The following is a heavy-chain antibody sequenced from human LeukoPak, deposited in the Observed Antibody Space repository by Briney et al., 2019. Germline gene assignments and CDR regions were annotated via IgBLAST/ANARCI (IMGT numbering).Heavy chain of an antibody. CDR2: IYPGDSDT. V-gene: IGHV5-51*01. D-gene: IGHD3-10*01. J-gene: IGHJ4*02. CDR1: GYIISSNC. Sequence: GESLKISCKGSGYIISSNCIGWWSQMPGKGLEWMGIIYPGDSDTRYSPSFEGQVTISADKSISTAYLQWNSLKASDTAMYYCARLTYSSGSRIDYWDRGTLVTVSS. CDR3: ARLTYSSGSRIDY.